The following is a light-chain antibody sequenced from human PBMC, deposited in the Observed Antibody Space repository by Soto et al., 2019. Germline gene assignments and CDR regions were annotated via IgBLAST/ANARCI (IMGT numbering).Light chain of an antibody. CDR3: LQVANFPRT. V-gene: IGKV1-12*01. CDR1: QTISNR. Sequence: DLQMTQSPSSLSASVGDTVTITCRASQTISNRLAWYQQKPGRAPKYVIQAATMLQSGFPSRFAGSGSGRDFTLTIHTLQPEDSATYYCLQVANFPRTFGQGTKVDI. CDR2: AAT. J-gene: IGKJ1*01.